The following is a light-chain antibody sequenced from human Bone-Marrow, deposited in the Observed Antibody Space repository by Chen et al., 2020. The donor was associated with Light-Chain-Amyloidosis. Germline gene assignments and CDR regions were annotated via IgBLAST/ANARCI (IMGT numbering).Light chain of an antibody. J-gene: IGKJ1*01. Sequence: DIQMTQFPPSLSASVGDRVTITCRASQGCSHAVAWYQQKPGKGSTLLIYATARLGSGVPSRFSGSGAGTEYTLTINGLQPEDSATYFCQQYYNIPPWTFGQGTKVQIK. V-gene: IGKV1-NL1*01. CDR1: QGCSHA. CDR2: ATA. CDR3: QQYYNIPPWT.